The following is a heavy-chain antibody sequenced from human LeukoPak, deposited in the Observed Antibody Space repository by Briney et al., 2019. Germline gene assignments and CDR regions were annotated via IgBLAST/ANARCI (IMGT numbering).Heavy chain of an antibody. J-gene: IGHJ4*02. CDR2: ISSSSSYI. CDR1: GFTFSSYS. CDR3: ARGDTTRFVWQLAGGDY. D-gene: IGHD6-6*01. Sequence: GGSLRLSCAASGFTFSSYSMNWVRQAPGKGLEWVSSISSSSSYIYYADSVKGRFTISRDNAKNSLYLQMNSLRAEDTAVYYCARGDTTRFVWQLAGGDYWGQGTLVTVSS. V-gene: IGHV3-21*01.